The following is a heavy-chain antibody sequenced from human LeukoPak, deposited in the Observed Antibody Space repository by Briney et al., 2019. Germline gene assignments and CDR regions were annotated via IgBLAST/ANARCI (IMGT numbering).Heavy chain of an antibody. V-gene: IGHV1-69*04. J-gene: IGHJ6*02. D-gene: IGHD3-22*01. CDR1: GGTFSNYA. Sequence: ASVTVSCKASGGTFSNYAISWVRQAPGQGLEWMGRIIPILGIANYAQKFQGRVTITADKSTSTAYMELSSLRSEDTAVYYCARGGSTMIVSGYYYYGMDVWGQGTTVTISS. CDR2: IIPILGIA. CDR3: ARGGSTMIVSGYYYYGMDV.